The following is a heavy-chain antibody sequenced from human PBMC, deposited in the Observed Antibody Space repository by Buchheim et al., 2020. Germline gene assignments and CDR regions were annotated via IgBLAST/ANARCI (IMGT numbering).Heavy chain of an antibody. Sequence: QVQLVESGGGVVQPGTSLRLSCAASGFTFSSYGMHWVRQAPGKGLEWVAGIWHDGTKQYYADSAKGRFTISRDNSKNTLLLQMNSLRAEDTAVYYCARDGSQLWYYGFDYWGQGTL. CDR3: ARDGSQLWYYGFDY. V-gene: IGHV3-33*01. CDR2: IWHDGTKQ. J-gene: IGHJ4*02. CDR1: GFTFSSYG. D-gene: IGHD5-18*01.